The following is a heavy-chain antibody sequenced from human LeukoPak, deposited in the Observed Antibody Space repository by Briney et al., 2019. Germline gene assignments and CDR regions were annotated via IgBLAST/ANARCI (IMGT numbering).Heavy chain of an antibody. J-gene: IGHJ4*02. Sequence: SETLSLTCTVSGDSISNSFWWSWVRQPPGKGLDWIGEISHTGSTKYNPSLKNRVTISRDSSKNQFSPKLNSVTAADTATYYCTRSAGWWSLDYWGQGALVTVSS. CDR3: TRSAGWWSLDY. CDR1: GDSISNSFW. V-gene: IGHV4-4*02. CDR2: ISHTGST. D-gene: IGHD2-8*02.